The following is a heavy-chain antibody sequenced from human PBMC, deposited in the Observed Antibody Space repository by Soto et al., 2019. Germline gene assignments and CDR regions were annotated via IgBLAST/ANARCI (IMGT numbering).Heavy chain of an antibody. D-gene: IGHD2-21*01. J-gene: IGHJ3*02. CDR2: IYSGGST. CDR1: GFTVSSNY. CDR3: ARGEVDVVSFDI. V-gene: IGHV3-53*04. Sequence: GESLKISCAASGFTVSSNYMSWVRQAPGKGLEWVSVIYSGGSTYYADSVKGRFTISRHNSKNTLYLQMNSLRAEDTAVYYCARGEVDVVSFDIWGQGTMVTVSS.